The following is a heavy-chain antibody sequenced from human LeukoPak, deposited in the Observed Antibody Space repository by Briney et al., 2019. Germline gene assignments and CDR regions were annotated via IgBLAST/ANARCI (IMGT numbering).Heavy chain of an antibody. D-gene: IGHD2-2*01. CDR2: ISGSGGST. Sequence: WGSLRLSCAASGFTCSSYAMSRLRQAPGKGLEGVSAISGSGGSTYYADSVKGRSTISRDNSKNTLYLQRNSLRAEDTAAYHCAKDPSFGPALYWGQGTLVTVSS. V-gene: IGHV3-23*01. CDR3: AKDPSFGPALY. CDR1: GFTCSSYA. J-gene: IGHJ4*02.